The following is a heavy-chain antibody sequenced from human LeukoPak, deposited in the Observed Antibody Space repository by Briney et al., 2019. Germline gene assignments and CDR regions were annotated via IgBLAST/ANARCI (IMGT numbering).Heavy chain of an antibody. CDR1: GYSFTSYW. Sequence: GESLKISCKGSGYSFTSYWIGWVRQMPGKGLGWVGIIYPGDSDTRYSPSFQGQVTISADKSISTAYLQWSSLKASDTAMYYCARIGYCSSTSCYWILDYWGQGTLVTVSS. D-gene: IGHD2-2*01. CDR3: ARIGYCSSTSCYWILDY. CDR2: IYPGDSDT. V-gene: IGHV5-51*01. J-gene: IGHJ4*02.